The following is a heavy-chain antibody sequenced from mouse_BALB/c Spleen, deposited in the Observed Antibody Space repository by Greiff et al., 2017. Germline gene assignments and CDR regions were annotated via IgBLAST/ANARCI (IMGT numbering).Heavy chain of an antibody. CDR2: IYPGDGDT. J-gene: IGHJ2*01. Sequence: QVQLQQSGAELVRPGSSVKISCKASGYAFSSYCMNWVKQRPGQGLEWIGQIYPGDGDTNYNGKFKGKATLTADKSSSTAYMQLSSLTSEDSAVDFCAKDYYYGSSLDYWGQGTTVTVSS. V-gene: IGHV1-80*01. CDR3: AKDYYYGSSLDY. D-gene: IGHD1-1*01. CDR1: GYAFSSYC.